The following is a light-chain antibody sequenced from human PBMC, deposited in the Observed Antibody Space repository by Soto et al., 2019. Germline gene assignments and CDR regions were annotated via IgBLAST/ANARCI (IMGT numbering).Light chain of an antibody. CDR2: DVT. J-gene: IGLJ1*01. CDR1: SGDVGGYNY. V-gene: IGLV2-8*01. CDR3: SSYGVSNNYV. Sequence: QSALTQPPSASGSLGQSVTISCTGTSGDVGGYNYVSWYQQHPGKGPKLIIYDVTQRPSGVPDRFSGSKSGNTASLTVSGVKAEDEADYYCSSYGVSNNYVFGTGTKLTVL.